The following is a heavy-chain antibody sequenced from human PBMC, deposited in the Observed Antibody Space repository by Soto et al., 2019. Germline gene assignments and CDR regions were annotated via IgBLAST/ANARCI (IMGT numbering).Heavy chain of an antibody. V-gene: IGHV3-23*01. D-gene: IGHD3-16*01. CDR3: TRERSLVSFLFDY. J-gene: IGHJ4*02. Sequence: GGSLRLSWVESGFNFSNYSVAWVRQAPGKGLEWVSSISGSGRGSRPYYADSVQGRFTISRDHSKNIVSLQMDSLRVDDTAVYYCTRERSLVSFLFDYWGPGTLVTVSS. CDR1: GFNFSNYS. CDR2: ISGSGRGSRP.